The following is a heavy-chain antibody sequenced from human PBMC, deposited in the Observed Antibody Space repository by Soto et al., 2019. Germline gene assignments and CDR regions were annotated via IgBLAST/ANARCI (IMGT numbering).Heavy chain of an antibody. D-gene: IGHD1-26*01. Sequence: QITLKESGPTLVKPTQTLTLTCTFSGFSLSASEVGVGWIRQPPGKALEWLALIYGDDEKLYSPSLKSRLTITKDTAKNQVVLTMIKMDPVDTATYYCAQSKWELLRAFEVWGQGTKVTVSS. CDR2: IYGDDEK. CDR1: GFSLSASEVG. J-gene: IGHJ3*01. V-gene: IGHV2-5*02. CDR3: AQSKWELLRAFEV.